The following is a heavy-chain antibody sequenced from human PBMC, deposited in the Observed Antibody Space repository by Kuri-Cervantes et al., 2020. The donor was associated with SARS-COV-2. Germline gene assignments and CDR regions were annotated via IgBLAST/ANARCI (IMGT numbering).Heavy chain of an antibody. CDR2: ISSSSSYI. CDR1: GFTFSSYA. Sequence: GESLKISCAASGFTFSSYAMHWVRQAPGKGPEWVSSISSSSSYIYYADSVKGRFTISRDNAKNSLYLQMNSLRAEDTAVYYCARERGSNNYYYGMDVWGQGTTVTVSS. V-gene: IGHV3-21*01. J-gene: IGHJ6*02. D-gene: IGHD3-10*01. CDR3: ARERGSNNYYYGMDV.